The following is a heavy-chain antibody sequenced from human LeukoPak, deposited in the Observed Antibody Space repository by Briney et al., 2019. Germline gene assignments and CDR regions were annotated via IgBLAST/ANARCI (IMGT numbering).Heavy chain of an antibody. CDR1: GDSITGGGYY. D-gene: IGHD2-15*01. V-gene: IGHV4-30-2*01. CDR2: IYHSGST. J-gene: IGHJ4*02. Sequence: SQTLSLTCTVSGDSITGGGYYWSWIRQPPGKGLEWIGYIYHSGSTYYNPSLKSRVTISVDRSKNQFSLKLSSVTAADTAVYYCARDGGCSGGSCYESRFDYWGQGTLVTVSS. CDR3: ARDGGCSGGSCYESRFDY.